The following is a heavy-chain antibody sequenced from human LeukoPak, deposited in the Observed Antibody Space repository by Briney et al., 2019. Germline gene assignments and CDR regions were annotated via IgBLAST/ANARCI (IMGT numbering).Heavy chain of an antibody. V-gene: IGHV3-30-3*01. CDR2: ISYDGNNK. J-gene: IGHJ4*02. CDR1: GFSFSTYA. Sequence: GGSLRLSCAASGFSFSTYAMHWVRQAPGKGLEWVAVISYDGNNKYYADSVKGRFTISRDNSKNTLYLQMNSLRAEDTAVYYCAKEGVDSSGWQPLQNWGQGTLVTVSS. D-gene: IGHD6-19*01. CDR3: AKEGVDSSGWQPLQN.